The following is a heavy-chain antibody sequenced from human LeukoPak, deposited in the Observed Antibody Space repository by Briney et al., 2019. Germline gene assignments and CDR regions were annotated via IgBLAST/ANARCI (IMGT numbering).Heavy chain of an antibody. CDR1: GFTFSSYG. CDR3: EKDSYSSSSPFDY. J-gene: IGHJ4*02. CDR2: IRYDGSNK. D-gene: IGHD6-13*01. V-gene: IGHV3-30*02. Sequence: GGSLRLSCAASGFTFSSYGMHWVRQAPGKGLEWVAFIRYDGSNKYYADSVKGRFTISRDNSKNTLYLQMNSLRAEDTAVYYCEKDSYSSSSPFDYWGQGTLVTVSS.